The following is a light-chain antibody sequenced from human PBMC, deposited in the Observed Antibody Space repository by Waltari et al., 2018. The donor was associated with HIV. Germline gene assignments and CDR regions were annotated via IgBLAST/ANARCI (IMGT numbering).Light chain of an antibody. CDR3: QQLKSYPRT. J-gene: IGKJ1*01. V-gene: IGKV1-9*01. CDR1: QGISVH. CDR2: AAS. Sequence: DIQLTQSPSFLSASVGDRVTITCRASQGISVHLAWYQQKSGEPPKLLMFAASTLQSGVPSRFSGSGSGTEFTLTISSLQPEDFATYYCQQLKSYPRTFGRGTKVEIK.